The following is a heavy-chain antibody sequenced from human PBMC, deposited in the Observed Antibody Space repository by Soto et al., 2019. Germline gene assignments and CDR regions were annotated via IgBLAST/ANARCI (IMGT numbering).Heavy chain of an antibody. CDR3: VLSTNWFDP. D-gene: IGHD2-2*01. V-gene: IGHV3-66*01. Sequence: GGSLRLSCAASGFTVSSNYMSWVRQAPGKGLEWVSVIYSGGRAYYADSVKGRFTISRDNSKNTLYLQMSSLRAEDTAVYYCVLSTNWFDPWGQGTLVTVSS. CDR2: IYSGGRA. CDR1: GFTVSSNY. J-gene: IGHJ5*02.